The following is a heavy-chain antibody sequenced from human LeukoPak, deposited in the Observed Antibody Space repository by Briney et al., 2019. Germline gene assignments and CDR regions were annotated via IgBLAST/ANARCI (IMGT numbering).Heavy chain of an antibody. CDR1: GGSFSGYY. V-gene: IGHV4-34*01. Sequence: ASETLSLTCAVYGGSFSGYYWSWIRQPPGKGLEWIGEINHSGSTNYNPSLKSRVTISVDTSKNQFSLKLSSVTAADTAVYYCARGRGIAAAGGFDYWGQGTLVTVSS. CDR2: INHSGST. D-gene: IGHD6-13*01. CDR3: ARGRGIAAAGGFDY. J-gene: IGHJ4*02.